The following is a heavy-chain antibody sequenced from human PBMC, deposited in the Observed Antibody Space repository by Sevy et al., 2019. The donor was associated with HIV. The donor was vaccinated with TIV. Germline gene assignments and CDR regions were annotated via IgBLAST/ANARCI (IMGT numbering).Heavy chain of an antibody. D-gene: IGHD6-19*01. CDR2: IYYSGST. Sequence: SETLSLTCTVSGGSISSGGYYWSWIRQHPGKGLEWIGYIYYSGSTYYNPSLKSRVTISVDTSKNQFSLKLSSGTAADTAVYYCARRTSYSSGWYDYWGQGTLVTVSS. CDR1: GGSISSGGYY. J-gene: IGHJ4*02. V-gene: IGHV4-31*03. CDR3: ARRTSYSSGWYDY.